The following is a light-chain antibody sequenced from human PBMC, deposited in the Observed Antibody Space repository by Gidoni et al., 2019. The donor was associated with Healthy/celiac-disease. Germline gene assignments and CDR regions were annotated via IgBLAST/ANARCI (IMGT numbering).Light chain of an antibody. Sequence: LPQPRSVSGSPAQSATISCTVTSSDVGGYNCVPWYQPHPGKAPKLMIYNVSQRSSWVPDLFSGSKSANSATMTIPGLQAEDAADYSGCSYAGSYAIDDVFGTGTKVTVL. CDR2: NVS. CDR3: CSYAGSYAIDDV. CDR1: SSDVGGYNC. V-gene: IGLV2-11*01. J-gene: IGLJ1*01.